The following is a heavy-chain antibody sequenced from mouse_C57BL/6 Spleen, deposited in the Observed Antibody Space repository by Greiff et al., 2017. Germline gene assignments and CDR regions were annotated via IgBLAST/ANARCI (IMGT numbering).Heavy chain of an antibody. V-gene: IGHV5-17*01. CDR2: ISSGSSTI. D-gene: IGHD4-1*01. J-gene: IGHJ4*01. CDR3: ARLLTGYYAMDY. CDR1: GFTFSDYG. Sequence: DVKLVESGGGLVKPGGSLKLSCAASGFTFSDYGMHWVRQAPEKGLEWVAYISSGSSTIYYEDTVKGRFTISRDHAKHTLFLQMTSLRSEDTAMYYCARLLTGYYAMDYWGQGTSVTVSS.